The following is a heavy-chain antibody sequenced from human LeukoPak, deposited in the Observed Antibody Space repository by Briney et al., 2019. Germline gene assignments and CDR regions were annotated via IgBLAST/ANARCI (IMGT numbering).Heavy chain of an antibody. Sequence: SETLSLTCTASGGSISSYYRSWIRQPPGKGLEWIGYIYYSGSTNYNPSLKSRVTISVDTSKNQFSLKLSSVTAADTAVYYCARHFPNVGAIDYWGQGTLVTVSS. CDR3: ARHFPNVGAIDY. D-gene: IGHD1-26*01. V-gene: IGHV4-59*01. CDR1: GGSISSYY. CDR2: IYYSGST. J-gene: IGHJ4*02.